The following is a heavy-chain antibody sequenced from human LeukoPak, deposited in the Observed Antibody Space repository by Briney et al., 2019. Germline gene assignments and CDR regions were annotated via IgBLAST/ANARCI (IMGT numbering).Heavy chain of an antibody. V-gene: IGHV4-34*01. Sequence: PSETLSLTCAVYGGSFSGYYWSWIRQPPGKGLEWIGEINHSGSTNYNPSLKSRVTISVDTSKNQFSLKLSSVTAADTAVYYCAREFGDDTDYWGQGTLVTVSS. D-gene: IGHD3-10*01. CDR2: INHSGST. J-gene: IGHJ4*02. CDR3: AREFGDDTDY. CDR1: GGSFSGYY.